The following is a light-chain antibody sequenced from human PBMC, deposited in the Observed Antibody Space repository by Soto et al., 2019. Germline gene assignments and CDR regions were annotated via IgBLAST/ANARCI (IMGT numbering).Light chain of an antibody. CDR2: AAY. J-gene: IGKJ3*01. V-gene: IGKV1-27*01. CDR3: QRYNSAPFT. CDR1: QGITNY. Sequence: DIQMTQSPSSLSASVGDRVTITCRASQGITNYLAWYQQKPGKVPKLLISAAYTLQSGVPPRFSGSGSGTDFTLTISSLQPEEVATYYCQRYNSAPFTFGPGTRVDI.